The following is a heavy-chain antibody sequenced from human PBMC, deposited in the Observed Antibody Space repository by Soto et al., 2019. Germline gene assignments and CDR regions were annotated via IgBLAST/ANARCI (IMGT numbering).Heavy chain of an antibody. CDR1: GYTFTGYY. J-gene: IGHJ3*02. CDR2: INPNSGGT. D-gene: IGHD3-10*01. CDR3: AAVIEFNGAFDI. Sequence: ASVKVSCKASGYTFTGYYMHWVRQAPGQGLEWMGWINPNSGGTNYAQKFQGRVTMTRDTSISTAHMELSRLRSDDTAVYYCAAVIEFNGAFDIWGQGTMVTVSS. V-gene: IGHV1-2*02.